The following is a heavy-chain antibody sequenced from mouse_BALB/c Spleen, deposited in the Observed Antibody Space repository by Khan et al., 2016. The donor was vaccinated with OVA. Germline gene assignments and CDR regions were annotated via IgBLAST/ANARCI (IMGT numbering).Heavy chain of an antibody. Sequence: QVQLKQSGAELARPGASVKMSCKASGYTFTSYTMHWVKQRPGQGLEWIGYINPSNDYTNYNQKFKDKATLTADKSSSTAYMQLSSLTSEDSAVYYCTREGAYYGTYGAWFAYWGQGTLVTVSA. CDR2: INPSNDYT. CDR1: GYTFTSYT. J-gene: IGHJ3*01. D-gene: IGHD2-10*01. V-gene: IGHV1-4*01. CDR3: TREGAYYGTYGAWFAY.